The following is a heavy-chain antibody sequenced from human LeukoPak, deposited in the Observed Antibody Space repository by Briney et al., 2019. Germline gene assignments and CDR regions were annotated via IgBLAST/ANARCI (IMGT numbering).Heavy chain of an antibody. CDR3: ARDSADCSGGSCYSAEYFQH. D-gene: IGHD2-15*01. V-gene: IGHV1-18*01. Sequence: VASVTVSCKASGYTFNNFGIGWVRQAPGQGLEWMGRISAYNGNTNYAQKVQGRVTLTTDTSTSTAYMELRSLRPDDTAVYYCARDSADCSGGSCYSAEYFQHWGQGTLVTVSS. CDR2: ISAYNGNT. CDR1: GYTFNNFG. J-gene: IGHJ1*01.